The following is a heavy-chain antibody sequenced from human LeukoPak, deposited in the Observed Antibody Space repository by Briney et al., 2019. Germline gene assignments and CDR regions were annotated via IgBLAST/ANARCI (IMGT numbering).Heavy chain of an antibody. J-gene: IGHJ6*03. CDR3: ARLRKRQQLVRFYYYYYMDV. V-gene: IGHV3-7*01. Sequence: GGSLRLSCAASGFTFSSYWMSWVRQAPGKGLEWVANIKQDGSEKYYVDSVKGRFTISRDNAKNSLYLQMNSLRAEDTAVYYCARLRKRQQLVRFYYYYYMDVWGKGTTVTVSS. CDR1: GFTFSSYW. CDR2: IKQDGSEK. D-gene: IGHD6-13*01.